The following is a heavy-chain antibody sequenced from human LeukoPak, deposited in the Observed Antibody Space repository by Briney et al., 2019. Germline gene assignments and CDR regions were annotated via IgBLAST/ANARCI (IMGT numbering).Heavy chain of an antibody. Sequence: SETLSLTCTVSGGSISSYYWSWIRQPAGKGLEWIGRIYTSGSTNYNPSLKSRVTMSVDTSKNQFSLKLSSVTAADTAVYYCARGSGISYYYDSSGWNFDYWGQGTLVTVSS. CDR1: GGSISSYY. V-gene: IGHV4-4*07. J-gene: IGHJ4*02. CDR2: IYTSGST. D-gene: IGHD3-22*01. CDR3: ARGSGISYYYDSSGWNFDY.